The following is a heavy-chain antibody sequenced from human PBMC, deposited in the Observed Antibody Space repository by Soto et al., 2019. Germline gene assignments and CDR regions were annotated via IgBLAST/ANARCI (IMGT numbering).Heavy chain of an antibody. D-gene: IGHD3-22*01. CDR3: VNGAPGYNYYDSSGYSFDY. CDR2: ISSNGGST. J-gene: IGHJ4*02. CDR1: GFTFSSYA. V-gene: IGHV3-64D*08. Sequence: GGSLRLSCSASGFTFSSYAMHWVRQAPGKGLEYVSAISSNGGSTYYADSVKGRFTISRDNSKNTLYLQMSSLRAEDTAVYYCVNGAPGYNYYDSSGYSFDYWGQGTLVTVSS.